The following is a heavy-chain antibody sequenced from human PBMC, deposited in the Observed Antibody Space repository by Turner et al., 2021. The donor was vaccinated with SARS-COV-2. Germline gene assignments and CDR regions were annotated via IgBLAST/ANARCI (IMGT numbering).Heavy chain of an antibody. CDR3: ARGGGYSYGALDY. CDR1: GGSFSGYY. D-gene: IGHD5-18*01. CDR2: INPRGST. V-gene: IGHV4-34*01. Sequence: QVQLQQWGAGLLKPSETMSVTCAVYGGSFSGYYWSWIRQPPGKGLEWIVDINPRGSTNYNPSHKSRVTISVDTSKNQFSLNLSSVTAADTAVYYCARGGGYSYGALDYWGQGTLVTVSS. J-gene: IGHJ4*02.